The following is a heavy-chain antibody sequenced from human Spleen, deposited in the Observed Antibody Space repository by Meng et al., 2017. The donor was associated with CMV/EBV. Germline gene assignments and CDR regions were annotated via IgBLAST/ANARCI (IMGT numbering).Heavy chain of an antibody. Sequence: KVSCKGSGYSFTSYWIGWVRQMPGKGLEWMGIIYPGDSNTRYSPSFQGQVTISADKSISIAYLQWSSLKASDTAMYYCARQGGGCSSASCYTVDPWGQGTVVTVSS. CDR2: IYPGDSNT. CDR3: ARQGGGCSSASCYTVDP. V-gene: IGHV5-51*01. D-gene: IGHD2-2*02. CDR1: GYSFTSYW. J-gene: IGHJ5*02.